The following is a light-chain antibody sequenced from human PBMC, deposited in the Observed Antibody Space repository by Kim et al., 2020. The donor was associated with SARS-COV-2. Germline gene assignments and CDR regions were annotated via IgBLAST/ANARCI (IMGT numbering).Light chain of an antibody. Sequence: ASVGDRVTITCRASQSISSWLAWYQQKPGKAPKLLIYKASSLESGVPSRFSGSGSGTEFTLTISSLQPDDFATYYCQQYNSSLLTFGGGTKVDIK. CDR2: KAS. CDR3: QQYNSSLLT. J-gene: IGKJ4*01. V-gene: IGKV1-5*03. CDR1: QSISSW.